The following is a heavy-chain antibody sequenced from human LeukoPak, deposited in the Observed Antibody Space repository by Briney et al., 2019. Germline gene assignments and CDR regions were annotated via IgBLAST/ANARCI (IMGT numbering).Heavy chain of an antibody. D-gene: IGHD2-15*01. CDR2: IYNSGST. CDR1: GGSISSNY. J-gene: IGHJ3*01. Sequence: SETLSLTCTVPGGSISSNYWSWIRQPPGKGLGWIGYIYNSGSTNYNPSLKSRVTISVDTSKNQFSLKLSSVTAADTAVYYCARGGAAPGAFDVWGQGTVVTAAS. V-gene: IGHV4-59*01. CDR3: ARGGAAPGAFDV.